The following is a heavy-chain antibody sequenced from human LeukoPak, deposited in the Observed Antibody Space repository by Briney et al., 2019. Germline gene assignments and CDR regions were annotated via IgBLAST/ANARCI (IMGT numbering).Heavy chain of an antibody. J-gene: IGHJ3*02. D-gene: IGHD1-1*01. CDR1: GFTFSNAW. Sequence: PGGSLRLSXAASGFTFSNAWMSWVRQAPGKGVEWVGRIKSKTDGGTTDYAAPVKGRFTISRDDSKNTLYLQMNSLKTEDTAVYYCTTDLEESGAFDIWGQGTMVTVSS. CDR3: TTDLEESGAFDI. CDR2: IKSKTDGGTT. V-gene: IGHV3-15*01.